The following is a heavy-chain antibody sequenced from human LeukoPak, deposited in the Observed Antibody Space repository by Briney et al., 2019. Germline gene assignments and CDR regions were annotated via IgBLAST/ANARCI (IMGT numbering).Heavy chain of an antibody. J-gene: IGHJ4*02. CDR3: AKVGGAGSHYIIDY. Sequence: GGSLRLSCVASGFTFSTYAVSWARQAPGKGLEWVSSIASDDGSTYYADSVKGRFTISRDNPKNTLYLQMNSLRAEDTAVHYCAKVGGAGSHYIIDYWGQGTLVTVSS. CDR2: IASDDGST. V-gene: IGHV3-23*01. CDR1: GFTFSTYA. D-gene: IGHD1-26*01.